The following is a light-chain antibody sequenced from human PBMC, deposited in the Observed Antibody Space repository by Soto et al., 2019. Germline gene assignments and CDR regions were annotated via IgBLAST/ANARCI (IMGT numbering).Light chain of an antibody. CDR1: GGDVGNYDL. J-gene: IGLJ3*02. V-gene: IGLV2-23*02. CDR3: CSYAGNGAWV. CDR2: EVN. Sequence: QSVLTQPASVSGSTGQSITISCAVSGGDVGNYDLLSWYQQIPGKAPKLIIFEVNRRPSGVSDRFSGSKSGNTASLTISGLQAEDEADFFCCSYAGNGAWVFGGGTKVTVL.